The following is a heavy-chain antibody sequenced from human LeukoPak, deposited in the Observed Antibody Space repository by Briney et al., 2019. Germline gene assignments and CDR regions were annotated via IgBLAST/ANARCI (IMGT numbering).Heavy chain of an antibody. CDR1: GFTFSDYA. J-gene: IGHJ4*02. CDR2: ISGGSSGST. Sequence: GGSLRLSCAASGFTFSDYAMSWVRQAPGKGLEWLSVISGGSSGSTYYADSVKGRFTISRDNAKNSLYLQMNSLRAEDTAVYYCARSPVNRRFLEWLFYYFDYWGQGTLVTVSS. CDR3: ARSPVNRRFLEWLFYYFDY. D-gene: IGHD3-3*01. V-gene: IGHV3-69-1*01.